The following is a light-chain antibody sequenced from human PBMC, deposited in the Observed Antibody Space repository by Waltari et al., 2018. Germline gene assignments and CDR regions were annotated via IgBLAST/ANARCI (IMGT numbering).Light chain of an antibody. CDR1: SSNIGSNV. Sequence: QSVLTQPPSESGTPGQRVTSSCSGSSSNIGSNVVNWYQQVPGTTPKLLIYRNDQRPSGVPDRISASKSGTSASLAISGLQSEDEAHYYCAAWDDSLNGHWVFGGGTKLTVL. V-gene: IGLV1-44*01. J-gene: IGLJ2*01. CDR2: RND. CDR3: AAWDDSLNGHWV.